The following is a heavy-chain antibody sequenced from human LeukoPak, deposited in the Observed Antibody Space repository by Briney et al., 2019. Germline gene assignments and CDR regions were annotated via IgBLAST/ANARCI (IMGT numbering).Heavy chain of an antibody. CDR1: GFAFSSYW. D-gene: IGHD4-23*01. CDR2: INQDGSVK. V-gene: IGHV3-7*01. J-gene: IGHJ4*02. Sequence: PGGSLRLSCVASGFAFSSYWMSWVRQAPGKGLEWVANINQDGSVKNYVDSVKGRFTISRDNAKNSLYLQMNSLRAEDTAVYYCVVTTRSYPFDYWGQGTLVTVSS. CDR3: VVTTRSYPFDY.